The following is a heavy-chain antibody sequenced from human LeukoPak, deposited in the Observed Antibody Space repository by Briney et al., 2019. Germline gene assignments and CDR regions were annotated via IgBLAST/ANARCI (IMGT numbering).Heavy chain of an antibody. CDR1: GFSFSSYA. V-gene: IGHV3-23*01. Sequence: GGSLRLSCAASGFSFSSYAMSWVRQAPGMRLEWVSSISGSGEITYYADSLEGRFTISRDNSKNTLYLQMNSLRAEDTAVYYCARDAIDSSGFDFDYWGQGTLVTVSS. J-gene: IGHJ4*02. D-gene: IGHD3-22*01. CDR3: ARDAIDSSGFDFDY. CDR2: ISGSGEIT.